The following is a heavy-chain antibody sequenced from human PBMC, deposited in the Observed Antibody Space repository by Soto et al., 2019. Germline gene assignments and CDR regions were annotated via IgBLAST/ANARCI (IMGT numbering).Heavy chain of an antibody. Sequence: ASVKVSCKASGYTFTGYYMHWVRQAPGQGLEWMGWINPNSGGTNYAQKFQGRVTMTRDTSISTAYMELSRLRSDDTAVYYCARVPDLTILTGFVFDYWGQGTLGTVSS. CDR3: ARVPDLTILTGFVFDY. J-gene: IGHJ4*02. D-gene: IGHD3-9*01. CDR2: INPNSGGT. V-gene: IGHV1-2*02. CDR1: GYTFTGYY.